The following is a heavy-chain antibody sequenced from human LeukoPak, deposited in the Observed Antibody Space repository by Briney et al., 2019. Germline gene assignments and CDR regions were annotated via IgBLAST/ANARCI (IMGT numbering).Heavy chain of an antibody. J-gene: IGHJ6*03. Sequence: ASVKVSCKASGYTFTSYGISWVRQAPGQGLEWMGWISAYNGNTNYAQKLQGRVTMTTDTSTSTAYMELRSLRSDDTAVYYCARADCTNGVCTLNYYYYYYMDVWGKGTTVTVSS. CDR1: GYTFTSYG. V-gene: IGHV1-18*01. D-gene: IGHD2-8*01. CDR3: ARADCTNGVCTLNYYYYYYMDV. CDR2: ISAYNGNT.